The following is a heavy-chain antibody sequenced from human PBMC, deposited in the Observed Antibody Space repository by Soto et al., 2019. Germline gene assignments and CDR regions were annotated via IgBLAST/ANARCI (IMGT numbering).Heavy chain of an antibody. CDR3: AKDRVREQWLGDAYYYGMDV. D-gene: IGHD6-19*01. J-gene: IGHJ6*02. CDR1: GFTFDDYT. V-gene: IGHV3-43*01. CDR2: ISWDGGST. Sequence: GGSLRLSCAASGFTFDDYTMHWVRQAPGKGLEWVSLISWDGGSTYYADSVKGRFTISRDNSKNSLYLQMNSLRTEDTALYYCAKDRVREQWLGDAYYYGMDVWGQGTTVTVSS.